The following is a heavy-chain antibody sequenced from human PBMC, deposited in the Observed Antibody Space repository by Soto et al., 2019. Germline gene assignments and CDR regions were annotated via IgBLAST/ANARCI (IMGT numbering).Heavy chain of an antibody. Sequence: GGSLRLSCVASGFTFSGNAMTWVRQAPGKGLHWVSGISAGGTTYYADSAKGRFTISRDNSKNTLYLQMNSLRADDTAVYYCAKDPLTRGWFDPWGQGTLVTVSS. J-gene: IGHJ5*02. CDR2: ISAGGTT. CDR1: GFTFSGNA. CDR3: AKDPLTRGWFDP. V-gene: IGHV3-23*01.